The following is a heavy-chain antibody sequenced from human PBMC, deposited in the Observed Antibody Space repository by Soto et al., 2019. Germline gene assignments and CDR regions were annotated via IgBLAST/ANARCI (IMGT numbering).Heavy chain of an antibody. J-gene: IGHJ4*02. D-gene: IGHD5-12*01. V-gene: IGHV3-23*01. Sequence: EVQLLESGGGLVQPGGSLRLSCAASGFSFDDYAMTWVRQAAGNGLEWVSATSGSGDNTYYADSVKGRFTISRDNSKNTLYLQLNSLRAEDTAVYYCAKGYYSGYDLAYFDYWGQGTLVTVSS. CDR3: AKGYYSGYDLAYFDY. CDR2: TSGSGDNT. CDR1: GFSFDDYA.